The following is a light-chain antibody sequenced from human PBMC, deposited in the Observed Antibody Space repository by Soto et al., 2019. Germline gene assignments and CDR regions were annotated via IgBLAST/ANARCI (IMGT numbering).Light chain of an antibody. Sequence: IVVTKSPGTLALCKGDRATLSCRASQSVSSSYLAWYQQKPGQPPKLLIYWASTRESGVPDRFSGSGSGTDFTLTISSLQAEDVAVYYCQQFFSTPQTFGQGTKGGYQ. V-gene: IGKV4-1*01. CDR2: WAS. CDR1: QSVSSSY. CDR3: QQFFSTPQT. J-gene: IGKJ1*01.